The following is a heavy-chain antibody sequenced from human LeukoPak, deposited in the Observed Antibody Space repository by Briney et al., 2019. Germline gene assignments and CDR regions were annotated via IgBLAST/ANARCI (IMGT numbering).Heavy chain of an antibody. V-gene: IGHV3-23*01. J-gene: IGHJ4*02. D-gene: IGHD4-17*01. CDR2: ISGSGGST. CDR1: GFTFSSYA. CDR3: ARAVSYGDYYFDY. Sequence: GGSLRLSCAASGFTFSSYAMSWVRQAPGKGLGWVSAISGSGGSTYYADSVKGRFTISRDNSKNTLYLQMNSLRAEDTAVYYCARAVSYGDYYFDYWGQGTLVTVSS.